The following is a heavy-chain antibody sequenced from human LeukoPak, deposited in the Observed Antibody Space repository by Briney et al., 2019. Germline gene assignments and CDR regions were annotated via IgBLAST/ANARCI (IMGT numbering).Heavy chain of an antibody. J-gene: IGHJ6*03. CDR1: GGTFSSYA. D-gene: IGHD3-22*01. CDR2: IIPIFGTA. CDR3: GFGPESSYYYYYMDV. Sequence: GASVKVSCKASGGTFSSYAISWVRQAPGQGLEWMGGIIPIFGTANYAQKFQGRVTITTDESTSTAYMELSSLRSEDTAVYYCGFGPESSYYYYYMDVWGKGTTVTVS. V-gene: IGHV1-69*05.